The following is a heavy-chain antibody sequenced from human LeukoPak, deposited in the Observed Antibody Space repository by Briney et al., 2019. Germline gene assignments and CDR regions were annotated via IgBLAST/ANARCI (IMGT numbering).Heavy chain of an antibody. D-gene: IGHD5-12*01. CDR2: IYYSGST. CDR3: ARDWAIVATGYYYYYGMDV. J-gene: IGHJ6*02. CDR1: GGSISSYY. Sequence: SETLSLTCTVSGGSISSYYWSWIRQPPAKGLEWIGYIYYSGSTNYNPSLKSRVTISVDTSKNQFSLKLSSVTAADTAVYYCARDWAIVATGYYYYYGMDVWGQGTTVTVSS. V-gene: IGHV4-59*01.